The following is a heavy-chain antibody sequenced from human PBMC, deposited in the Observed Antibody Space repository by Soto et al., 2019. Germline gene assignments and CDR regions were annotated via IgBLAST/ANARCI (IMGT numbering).Heavy chain of an antibody. CDR2: INAGNGNT. D-gene: IGHD3-22*01. Sequence: ASVKVSCKASGYTFTSYAMHWVRQAPGQRLEWMGWINAGNGNTKYSQKFQGRVTITRDTSASTAYMELSSLRAEDTAVYYCARDIRRRTSYFESTAYSLNYYFNALDVWGQGTTVPVSS. CDR1: GYTFTSYA. CDR3: ARDIRRRTSYFESTAYSLNYYFNALDV. V-gene: IGHV1-3*01. J-gene: IGHJ6*02.